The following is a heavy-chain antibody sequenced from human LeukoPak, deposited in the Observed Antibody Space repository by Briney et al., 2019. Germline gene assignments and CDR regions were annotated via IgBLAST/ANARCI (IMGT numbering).Heavy chain of an antibody. J-gene: IGHJ4*02. Sequence: PGGSLRLSCAAPGLTFSSYAMHWVRQAPGKGLEWGAVISYDGSNKYYADSVKGRFTISRDNSKNTLYLQMNSLRAEDTAVYYCARGGGGGNRGYFDYWGQGTLVTVSS. CDR2: ISYDGSNK. CDR1: GLTFSSYA. CDR3: ARGGGGGNRGYFDY. V-gene: IGHV3-30*04. D-gene: IGHD3-10*01.